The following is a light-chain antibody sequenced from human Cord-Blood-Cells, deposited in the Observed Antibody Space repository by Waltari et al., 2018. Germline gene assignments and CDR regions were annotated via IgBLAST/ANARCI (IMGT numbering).Light chain of an antibody. CDR2: QDS. J-gene: IGLJ2*01. CDR3: QAWDSSTVV. CDR1: KLGDKY. Sequence: SYELTQPPSVSVSPGQTASITCSGDKLGDKYACWYQKKPGQSPVLVIYQDSKRPSGIPERFSGSNSGNTATLTIGGTQAMDEADYYCQAWDSSTVVFGGGTKLTVL. V-gene: IGLV3-1*01.